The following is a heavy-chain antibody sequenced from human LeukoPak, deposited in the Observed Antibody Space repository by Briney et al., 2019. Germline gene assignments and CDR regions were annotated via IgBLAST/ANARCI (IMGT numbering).Heavy chain of an antibody. CDR1: GFTFDDYA. J-gene: IGHJ4*02. V-gene: IGHV3-9*01. CDR2: ISWNSGSI. D-gene: IGHD3-10*01. CDR3: AKDSITGSYGYDY. Sequence: GGSLRLSCAASGFTFDDYAMHWVRQAPGKGLEWVSGISWNSGSIGYADSVKGRFTISRDNAKNSLYLQMNSLRAEDTALYYCAKDSITGSYGYDYWGQGTLVTVSS.